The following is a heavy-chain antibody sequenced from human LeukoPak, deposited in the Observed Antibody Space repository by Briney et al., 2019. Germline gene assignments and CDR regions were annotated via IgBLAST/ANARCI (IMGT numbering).Heavy chain of an antibody. D-gene: IGHD1-1*01. CDR3: VKEDWNGFDY. V-gene: IGHV3-64D*06. CDR1: GFTFSSYA. Sequence: GGSLRLSCSASGFTFSSYAMHWVRQAPGKGLEYVSAISSNGGSTYYADSVKGRFTISRDNPKNTLYLQMSSLRAEDTAVYYCVKEDWNGFDYWGQGTLVTVSS. J-gene: IGHJ4*02. CDR2: ISSNGGST.